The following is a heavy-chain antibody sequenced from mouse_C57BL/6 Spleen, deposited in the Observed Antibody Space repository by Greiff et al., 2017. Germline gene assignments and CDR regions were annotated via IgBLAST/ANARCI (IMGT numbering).Heavy chain of an antibody. Sequence: DVKLVESEGGLVQPGSSMKLSCTASGFTFSDYYMAWVRQVPEKGLEWVADINYDGSSTYYLDSLKSRFIISRDNAKNILYLQMSSLKSEDTATYYCARDQGIYYGKGHSMDYWGQGTSVTVSS. CDR2: INYDGSST. V-gene: IGHV5-16*01. CDR3: ARDQGIYYGKGHSMDY. D-gene: IGHD2-1*01. J-gene: IGHJ4*01. CDR1: GFTFSDYY.